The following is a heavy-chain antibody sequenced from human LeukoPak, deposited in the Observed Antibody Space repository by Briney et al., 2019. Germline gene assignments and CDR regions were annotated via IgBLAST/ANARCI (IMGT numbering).Heavy chain of an antibody. Sequence: SETLSLTCTVSGGSISSYYWSWIRQPPGKGLEWIAYISDIGSINYNPSLKSRVTISLDTSKNQFSLKLSSVTAADTAVYYCARAEHRGYSSGWYFDYWGQGTLVTVSS. D-gene: IGHD6-19*01. V-gene: IGHV4-59*01. CDR3: ARAEHRGYSSGWYFDY. CDR1: GGSISSYY. J-gene: IGHJ4*02. CDR2: ISDIGSI.